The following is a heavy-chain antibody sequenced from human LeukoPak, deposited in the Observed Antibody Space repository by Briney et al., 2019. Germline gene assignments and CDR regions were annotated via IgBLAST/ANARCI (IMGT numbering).Heavy chain of an antibody. CDR1: GYTFTGYF. V-gene: IGHV1-2*02. D-gene: IGHD3-22*01. CDR2: INPNSGGT. CDR3: ARKYYDSSGYPVGFDP. J-gene: IGHJ5*02. Sequence: ASVKVSCKASGYTFTGYFMHWVRQAPGQGLEWMGWINPNSGGTNYAQKFQGRVTMTRDTSISTAYMELSRLRSDDTAVYYCARKYYDSSGYPVGFDPWGQGTLVTVSS.